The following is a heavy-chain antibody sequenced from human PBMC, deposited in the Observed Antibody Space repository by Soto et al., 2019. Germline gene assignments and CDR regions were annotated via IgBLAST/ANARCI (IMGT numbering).Heavy chain of an antibody. V-gene: IGHV1-69*06. CDR3: AARNYYDSSGYYTYYYGMDV. CDR1: GYTFTCYY. J-gene: IGHJ6*02. Sequence: GASVKVSCKASGYTFTCYYMHWVRHAPGQGLEWMGGIIPISGTTNYAQKFQGRVTITADKSTSTAYMELSSLRSEDTAVYYCAARNYYDSSGYYTYYYGMDVWGQGTTVTVSS. CDR2: IIPISGTT. D-gene: IGHD3-22*01.